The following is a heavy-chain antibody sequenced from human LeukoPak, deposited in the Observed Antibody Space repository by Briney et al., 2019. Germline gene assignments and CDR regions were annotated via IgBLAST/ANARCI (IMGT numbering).Heavy chain of an antibody. CDR1: GYSISSGYY. V-gene: IGHV4-38-2*01. CDR3: ASRSSYFDY. J-gene: IGHJ4*02. Sequence: SETLSLTCAVSGYSISSGYYWGWIRQPPGKGLEWIGSIYHSGSTYYNPSLKSRVTLSVDTSKNQLSLKLSSVTAADTAVYYCASRSSYFDYWGQGTLVTVSS. CDR2: IYHSGST.